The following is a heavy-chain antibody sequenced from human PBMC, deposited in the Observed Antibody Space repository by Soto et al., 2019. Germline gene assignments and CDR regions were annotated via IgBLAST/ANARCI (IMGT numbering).Heavy chain of an antibody. V-gene: IGHV3-53*01. CDR3: ARGLGFCSGGSCYDD. CDR2: IYSGGLT. J-gene: IGHJ4*02. Sequence: GGSLRLSCAASGFSVSSSYMTWVRQAPGKGLEWVSVIYSGGLTFYADSVKGRFAISRDNSKNTLYLQMNSLRPDDTAVYFCARGLGFCSGGSCYDDWGQGTLVTVS. D-gene: IGHD2-15*01. CDR1: GFSVSSSY.